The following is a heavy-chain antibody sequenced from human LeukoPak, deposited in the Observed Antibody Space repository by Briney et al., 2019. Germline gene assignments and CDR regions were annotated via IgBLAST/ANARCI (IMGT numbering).Heavy chain of an antibody. CDR3: AREAGADCSGGSCYRLYYFDY. CDR1: GFTFSSYA. J-gene: IGHJ4*02. Sequence: PGRSLRLSCAASGFTFSSYAMHWVRQAPGKELEWVAVISYDGSNKYYTDSVKGRFTISRDNSKNTLYLQMNSLRAEDTAVYYCAREAGADCSGGSCYRLYYFDYWGQGTLVTVSS. V-gene: IGHV3-30-3*01. D-gene: IGHD2-15*01. CDR2: ISYDGSNK.